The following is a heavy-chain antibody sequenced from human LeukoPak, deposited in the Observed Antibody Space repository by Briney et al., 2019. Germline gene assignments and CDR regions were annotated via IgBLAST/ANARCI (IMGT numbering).Heavy chain of an antibody. Sequence: SETLSLTCTVSDGSISSYYWSWIRPPPGKGLEWIGSIYSSGSTNYNPSLKSRVNISVDTSKNQFSLKLSSVAAADTAVYYCARALVVSSSWYLTSGDAFDIWGQGTMVTVSS. D-gene: IGHD6-13*01. J-gene: IGHJ3*02. CDR2: IYSSGST. CDR3: ARALVVSSSWYLTSGDAFDI. CDR1: DGSISSYY. V-gene: IGHV4-59*01.